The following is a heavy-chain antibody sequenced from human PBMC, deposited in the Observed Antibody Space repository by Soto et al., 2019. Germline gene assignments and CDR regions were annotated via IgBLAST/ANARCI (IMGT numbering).Heavy chain of an antibody. J-gene: IGHJ4*02. CDR2: ISYDGTSE. Sequence: PGGSLRLSCAASGFTFSRYAMDWVRQAPCKGLEWVAVISYDGTSEYYAESVRGRFTISRDNSMNTLYLQMNSLRAEDTALYYCVRNRDFGDLRLFDSWGQGTLVTVSS. D-gene: IGHD4-17*01. V-gene: IGHV3-30-3*01. CDR3: VRNRDFGDLRLFDS. CDR1: GFTFSRYA.